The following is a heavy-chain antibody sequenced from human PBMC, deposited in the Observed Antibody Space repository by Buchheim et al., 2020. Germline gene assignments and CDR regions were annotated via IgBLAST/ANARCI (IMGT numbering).Heavy chain of an antibody. CDR3: ARGGTVPYYYYGMDV. CDR2: IHHSGGT. Sequence: QLQLRASGSGLMKPSQTLSLTCTVSGGSVSSDGYSWSWIRQPPGKGLEWIGYIHHSGGTDYNPSLKSRVTISVDRSKNQFSLKLTSVTAADTAVYYCARGGTVPYYYYGMDVWGQGTT. CDR1: GGSVSSDGYS. J-gene: IGHJ6*02. D-gene: IGHD4-17*01. V-gene: IGHV4-30-2*01.